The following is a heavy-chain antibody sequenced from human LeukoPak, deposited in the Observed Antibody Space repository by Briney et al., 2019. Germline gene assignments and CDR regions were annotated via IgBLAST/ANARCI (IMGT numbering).Heavy chain of an antibody. CDR1: GGSISSSSYY. J-gene: IGHJ6*02. V-gene: IGHV4-39*01. CDR2: IYYSGST. Sequence: PSEPMSLSCTVSGGSISSSSYYWGRIRQPPGKGLEWIRSIYYSGSTYYHPSLKSRITISVDTSKNQFSLKLSSVAAADTAVYYCATRNVDTAMGRPDYYYYYGMDVWGQGSTVTVSS. D-gene: IGHD5-18*01. CDR3: ATRNVDTAMGRPDYYYYYGMDV.